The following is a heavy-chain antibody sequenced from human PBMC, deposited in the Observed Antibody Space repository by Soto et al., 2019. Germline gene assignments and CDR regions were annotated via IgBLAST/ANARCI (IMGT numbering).Heavy chain of an antibody. CDR2: ISGSGGST. CDR1: GFTFSSYA. Sequence: GGSLRLSCAASGFTFSSYAMSWVRQAPGKGLEWVSAISGSGGSTYYADSVKGRFTISRDNSKNTLYLQMNSLRAEDTAVYYCAKGPYDYVPSSFYYYYGMDVWGQGTTVTVSS. V-gene: IGHV3-23*01. CDR3: AKGPYDYVPSSFYYYYGMDV. D-gene: IGHD3-16*01. J-gene: IGHJ6*02.